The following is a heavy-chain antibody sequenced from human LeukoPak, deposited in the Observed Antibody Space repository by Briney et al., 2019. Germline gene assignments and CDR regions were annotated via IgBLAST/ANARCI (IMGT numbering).Heavy chain of an antibody. CDR1: GYSFTSYW. CDR2: IYPGDSDT. Sequence: GESLKISCKGSGYSFTSYWIGWVRQMPGKGLEWMGIIYPGDSDTRYSPSFQGQVTISADKSISTAYLQWSSLKASDTAMYYCARQYSSGWSSAEYFQHWGQGTLVTVSS. J-gene: IGHJ1*01. CDR3: ARQYSSGWSSAEYFQH. V-gene: IGHV5-51*01. D-gene: IGHD6-19*01.